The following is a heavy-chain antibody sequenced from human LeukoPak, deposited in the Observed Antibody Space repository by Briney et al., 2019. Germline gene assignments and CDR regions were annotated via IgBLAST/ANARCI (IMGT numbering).Heavy chain of an antibody. CDR2: ISAYNGNT. CDR3: ARFSPYSSSWSRFFDY. CDR1: GYTFTSYG. D-gene: IGHD6-13*01. V-gene: IGHV1-18*01. J-gene: IGHJ4*02. Sequence: ASVKVSCKASGYTFTSYGISWVRQAPGQGLEWMGWISAYNGNTNYAQKLQGRVTMTTDTSTSTAYTELRSLRSDDTAVYYCARFSPYSSSWSRFFDYWGQGTLVTVSS.